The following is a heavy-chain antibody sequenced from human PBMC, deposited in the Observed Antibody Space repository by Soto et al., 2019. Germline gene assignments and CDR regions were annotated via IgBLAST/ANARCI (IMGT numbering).Heavy chain of an antibody. J-gene: IGHJ1*01. CDR2: VNPSGGST. D-gene: IGHD2-15*01. CDR1: GYIFTAYS. Sequence: ASVKVSCKASGYIFTAYSMHWVRQAPGQGLEWMGVVNPSGGSTNYARKFQGRITMTRDTPTSTVYMDLSSLTSEDTAVYYCAREENCSDGICYSEYFQRWGQGTLVTVSS. CDR3: AREENCSDGICYSEYFQR. V-gene: IGHV1-46*01.